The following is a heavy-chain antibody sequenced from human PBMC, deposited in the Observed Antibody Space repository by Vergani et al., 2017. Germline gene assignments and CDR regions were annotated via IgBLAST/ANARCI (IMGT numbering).Heavy chain of an antibody. CDR2: LSASDSRT. CDR3: AKVWWTMVINPFDY. V-gene: IGHV3-23*01. J-gene: IGHJ4*02. D-gene: IGHD3-10*01. Sequence: EVQLLESGGDLVKPGGSLRLSCAASGFTFIMHAMSWVRQAPGKGLEWVSTLSASDSRTHYSDSVKGRFTISRDISKNTLFLHMNSLRPEDTAVYYCAKVWWTMVINPFDYWGQGTLVTVSS. CDR1: GFTFIMHA.